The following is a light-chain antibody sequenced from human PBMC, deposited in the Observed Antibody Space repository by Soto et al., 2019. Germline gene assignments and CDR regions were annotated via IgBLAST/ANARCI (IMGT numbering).Light chain of an antibody. V-gene: IGKV3-20*01. CDR2: SAS. CDR1: QSISSSY. J-gene: IGKJ2*01. CDR3: QQYGSSSYT. Sequence: EIVWTQAPGTLSLSPGERATLSCRACQSISSSYLAWYQQKPGQAPRLLIYSASSRATVITDRFSGSGSVTDFTLNISRLEPEDFAVYYCQQYGSSSYTFGQGTQLEIK.